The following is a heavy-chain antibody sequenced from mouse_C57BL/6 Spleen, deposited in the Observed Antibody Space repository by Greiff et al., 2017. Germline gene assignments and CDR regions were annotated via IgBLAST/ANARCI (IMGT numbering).Heavy chain of an antibody. V-gene: IGHV1-72*01. CDR3: AREGNYVTEWSY. CDR2: IDPNSGGT. D-gene: IGHD2-1*01. J-gene: IGHJ3*01. Sequence: QVQLKQPGAELVKPGASVKLSCKASGYTFTSYWMHWVKQRPGRGLEWIGRIDPNSGGTKYNEKFKSKATLTVDKPSSTAYMQLSSLTSEDSAVYYCAREGNYVTEWSYWGQGTLVTVSA. CDR1: GYTFTSYW.